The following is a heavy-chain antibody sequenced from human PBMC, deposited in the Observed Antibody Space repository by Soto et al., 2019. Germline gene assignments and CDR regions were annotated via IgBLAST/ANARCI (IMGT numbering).Heavy chain of an antibody. CDR3: ARLCMFGVVIDYYYGMDV. CDR2: IYYIGST. J-gene: IGHJ6*02. CDR1: GGSISSNSYY. D-gene: IGHD3-3*01. V-gene: IGHV4-39*01. Sequence: SETLSLTCTVSGGSISSNSYYWGWIRQPQGQGLEGIGSIYYIGSTYCNPSLKSRVTISLNTSKNQFSLKLSSVTAADTAVYYGARLCMFGVVIDYYYGMDVWGQGTTVTVSS.